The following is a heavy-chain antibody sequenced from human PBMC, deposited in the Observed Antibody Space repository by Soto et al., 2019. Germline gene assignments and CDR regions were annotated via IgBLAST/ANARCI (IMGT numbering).Heavy chain of an antibody. D-gene: IGHD3-10*01. CDR3: AIAYGAGSFDF. CDR2: VNPNTGNT. J-gene: IGHJ5*01. CDR1: GYTFRSYD. V-gene: IGHV1-8*01. Sequence: QVQLVQSGAEVKKPGASVKVSCTGSGYTFRSYDIHRVRQATGQGLEWMGWVNPNTGNTGYAQKFQGRVTMTRDMSKSSAYMEVNSLTSEDTAIYYCAIAYGAGSFDFWGQGTLVSVSS.